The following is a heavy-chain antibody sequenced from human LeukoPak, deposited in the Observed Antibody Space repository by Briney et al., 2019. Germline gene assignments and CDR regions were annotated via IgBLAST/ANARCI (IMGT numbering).Heavy chain of an antibody. CDR2: IKQDGSEK. CDR1: GFTFSSYW. D-gene: IGHD1-1*01. CDR3: ARDVPYDWSTSKSWFDP. J-gene: IGHJ5*02. Sequence: GGSLRLSCAASGFTFSSYWMSWVRQAPGKGLEWVANIKQDGSEKYYVDSVKGRFTISRDNAKNSLYLQMNSLRAEDTAVYYCARDVPYDWSTSKSWFDPWGQGTLVTVSS. V-gene: IGHV3-7*01.